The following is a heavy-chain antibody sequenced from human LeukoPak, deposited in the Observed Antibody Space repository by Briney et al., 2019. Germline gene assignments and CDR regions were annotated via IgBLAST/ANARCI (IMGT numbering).Heavy chain of an antibody. CDR3: ARERYFDWSKYYYYGMDV. CDR1: GYTFTGYY. V-gene: IGHV1-8*02. J-gene: IGHJ6*02. Sequence: ASVKVSCKASGYTFTGYYMHWVRQATGQGLEWMGWMNPNSGNTGYAQKFQGRVTMTRNTSISTAYMELSSLRSEDTAVYYCARERYFDWSKYYYYGMDVWGQGTTVTVSS. CDR2: MNPNSGNT. D-gene: IGHD3-9*01.